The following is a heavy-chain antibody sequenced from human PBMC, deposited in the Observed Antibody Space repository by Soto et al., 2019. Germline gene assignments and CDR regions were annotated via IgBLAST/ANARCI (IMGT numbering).Heavy chain of an antibody. CDR1: EFTFNNYA. CDR3: AKVESYDFWGGYDYYDYSHYGMDV. J-gene: IGHJ6*02. Sequence: GGSLRLSCAASEFTFNNYAMTWVRQTPGKGLEWVAGISGPGGRTYYADSVKGRFTISRDNSKNTLFLQMNGLRGEDTAVYYCAKVESYDFWGGYDYYDYSHYGMDVWGQGTTVTVSS. V-gene: IGHV3-23*01. CDR2: ISGPGGRT. D-gene: IGHD3-3*01.